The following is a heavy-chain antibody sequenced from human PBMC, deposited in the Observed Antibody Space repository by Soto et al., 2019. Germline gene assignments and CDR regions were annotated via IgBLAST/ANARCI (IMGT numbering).Heavy chain of an antibody. J-gene: IGHJ4*02. CDR1: GYTFTDNA. Sequence: QVQLVQSGTEVKKPGASVKVSCRASGYTFTDNALHWVRQAPGQRLEWMGWINAGNGNTKYSQKFQGRVTLTRDTSASTTYMELITLGSEDTAVYYCARDLAYCSSTSCYPFDYWGQGTMVTVSS. V-gene: IGHV1-3*01. D-gene: IGHD2-2*01. CDR2: INAGNGNT. CDR3: ARDLAYCSSTSCYPFDY.